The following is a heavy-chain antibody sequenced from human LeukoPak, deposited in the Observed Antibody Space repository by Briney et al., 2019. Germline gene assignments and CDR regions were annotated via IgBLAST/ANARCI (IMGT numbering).Heavy chain of an antibody. CDR3: FSRSEEIRGSGSEGSFDP. D-gene: IGHD1-26*01. J-gene: IGHJ5*02. Sequence: SETLSLTCTVSGGSIIAFYWSWIRQRPGKRLECIGYIHDTDRTNYNPSLKTRVTISIDTSKNVFSLKLRSVTTAEAAMYYWFSRSEEIRGSGSEGSFDPWGQGTLVTVSS. CDR2: IHDTDRT. CDR1: GGSIIAFY. V-gene: IGHV4-59*08.